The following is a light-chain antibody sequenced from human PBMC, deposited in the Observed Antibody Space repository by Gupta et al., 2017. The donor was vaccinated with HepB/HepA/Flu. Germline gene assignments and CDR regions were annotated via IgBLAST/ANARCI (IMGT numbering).Light chain of an antibody. CDR3: CSYRSSNTIFV. CDR2: DVS. CDR1: SGDVGAYNY. Sequence: QSALTQPASVSGSPGQSITIPCTGTSGDVGAYNYVSWYQQAPGKAPKVIIYDVSGRPSGVSDRFSGSKSGTTASLTISWLQAEDEADYYCCSYRSSNTIFVFGTGTKVTVL. J-gene: IGLJ1*01. V-gene: IGLV2-14*03.